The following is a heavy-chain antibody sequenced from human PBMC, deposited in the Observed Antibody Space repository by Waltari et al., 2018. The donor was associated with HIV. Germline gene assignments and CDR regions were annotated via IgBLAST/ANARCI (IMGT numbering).Heavy chain of an antibody. J-gene: IGHJ4*02. CDR1: GGSISSHGYS. CDR3: TGSSWVPYY. Sequence: QVQLQESGPGLVRPSQTLSLTCNVSGGSISSHGYSWSWIRQSPGKGLEWIGYMYHSGSTYYTPSLKSRVSISMDTSKNQFSLNVRSATAADTAVYYCTGSSWVPYYWGQGILVTVSS. CDR2: MYHSGST. D-gene: IGHD3-16*01. V-gene: IGHV4-31*03.